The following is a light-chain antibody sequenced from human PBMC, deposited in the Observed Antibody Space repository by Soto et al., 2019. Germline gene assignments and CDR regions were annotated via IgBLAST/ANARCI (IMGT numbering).Light chain of an antibody. CDR2: DAS. CDR3: QHYNSSSEA. CDR1: QSISSW. J-gene: IGKJ1*01. V-gene: IGKV1-5*01. Sequence: DIHMTQSPSTLSASVGYRFTITCGASQSISSWLAWYQQKPGKAPKLLIYDASSLESGVPSRFSGSGSGTEFTLTISSLPPDDFASYYCQHYNSSSEAFGQGTKVDIK.